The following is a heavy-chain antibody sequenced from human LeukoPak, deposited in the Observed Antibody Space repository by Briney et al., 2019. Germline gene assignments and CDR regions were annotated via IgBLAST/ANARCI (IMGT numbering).Heavy chain of an antibody. CDR1: GGTFSSYA. V-gene: IGHV1-69*06. CDR2: IILIFGTA. J-gene: IGHJ4*02. Sequence: GASVKVSCKASGGTFSSYAISWVRRAPGQGLEWMGGIILIFGTANYAQKFQGRVTINADKSTSTAYMELSSLRSEDTAVYYCAREGYYDILTGYQYYFDYWGQGTLVTVSS. D-gene: IGHD3-9*01. CDR3: AREGYYDILTGYQYYFDY.